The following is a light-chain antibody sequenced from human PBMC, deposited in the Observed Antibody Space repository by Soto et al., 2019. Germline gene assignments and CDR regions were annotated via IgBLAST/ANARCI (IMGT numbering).Light chain of an antibody. Sequence: DIVMTQSPDSLAVSLGERATIKCKSRQSVLYSSNNKNYLAWYQQKPGQPPKLLIYWASTRESGVPDRFSGSGSGTDFTLTISSLQAEDVAVYYCQQYYGTPYTFGQGTKLEIK. CDR3: QQYYGTPYT. CDR1: QSVLYSSNNKNY. CDR2: WAS. J-gene: IGKJ2*01. V-gene: IGKV4-1*01.